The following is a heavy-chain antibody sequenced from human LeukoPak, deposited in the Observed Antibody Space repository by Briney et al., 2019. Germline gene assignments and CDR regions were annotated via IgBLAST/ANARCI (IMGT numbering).Heavy chain of an antibody. Sequence: GGSLRLSCAASGFTFSSYPMNWVRQAPGKGLEWASVISGSGGATFYGDSVQGRFTISRDNSRDTLYLQMNSLTAEDTAVYYCGKYLQTSVGANDYWGQGTLVTVSS. CDR3: GKYLQTSVGANDY. CDR2: ISGSGGAT. CDR1: GFTFSSYP. V-gene: IGHV3-23*01. D-gene: IGHD1-26*01. J-gene: IGHJ4*02.